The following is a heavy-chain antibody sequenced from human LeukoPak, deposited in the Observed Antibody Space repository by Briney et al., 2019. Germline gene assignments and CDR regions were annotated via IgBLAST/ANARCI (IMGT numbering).Heavy chain of an antibody. CDR1: GGSISSYY. V-gene: IGHV4-4*07. D-gene: IGHD4-17*01. CDR3: ARTRETTVTKSCWFDP. Sequence: SQTLSLTCTVSGGSISSYYWSWIRQPAGKGLEWIGRIYTSGSNNYNPSLKSRVTMSVDTSKNQFSLKLSSVTAADTAVYYCARTRETTVTKSCWFDPWGQGTLVTVSS. J-gene: IGHJ5*02. CDR2: IYTSGSN.